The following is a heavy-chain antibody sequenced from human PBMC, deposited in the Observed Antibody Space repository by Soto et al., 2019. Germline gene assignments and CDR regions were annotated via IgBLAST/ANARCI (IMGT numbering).Heavy chain of an antibody. V-gene: IGHV6-1*01. CDR3: ARGAYSSRWYETYPPYYYFYGMDV. CDR1: GDIVSSNSAA. Sequence: SQILSLTCAISGDIVSSNSAARNWIGQSPSRGLEWLGRTYYRSKWYNDYAVSVKSRITINPDTSKNQFSLQLNSVTPEDTAVYYCARGAYSSRWYETYPPYYYFYGMDVWGQGTTVTVSS. D-gene: IGHD6-13*01. J-gene: IGHJ6*02. CDR2: TYYRSKWYN.